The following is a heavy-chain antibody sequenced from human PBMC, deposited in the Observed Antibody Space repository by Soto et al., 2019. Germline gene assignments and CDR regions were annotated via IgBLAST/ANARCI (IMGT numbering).Heavy chain of an antibody. V-gene: IGHV4-61*01. Sequence: SETLSLTCTVSGGSVSSGSYYWSWIRQPPGKGLEWIGYIYYSGSTNYNPSLKSRVTISVDTSKNQFSLKLSSVTAADTAVYYCARPRIAKFDPWGQGTLVTVSS. CDR1: GGSVSSGSYY. J-gene: IGHJ5*02. CDR3: ARPRIAKFDP. CDR2: IYYSGST. D-gene: IGHD2-21*01.